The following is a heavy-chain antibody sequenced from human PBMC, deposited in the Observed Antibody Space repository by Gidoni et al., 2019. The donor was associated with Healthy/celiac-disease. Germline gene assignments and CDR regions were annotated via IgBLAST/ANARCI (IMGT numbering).Heavy chain of an antibody. CDR2: IYYSGST. D-gene: IGHD3-22*01. V-gene: IGHV4-39*01. J-gene: IGHJ3*02. CDR1: GGSISSSSYY. CDR3: ARPTMIDKSYGAFDI. Sequence: QLQLQESGPGLVKPSETLSLTCTVSGGSISSSSYYWGWIRQPPGKGLEWIGSIYYSGSTYYNPSLKSRVTISVDTSKNQFSLKLSSVTAADTAVYYCARPTMIDKSYGAFDIWGQGTMVTVSS.